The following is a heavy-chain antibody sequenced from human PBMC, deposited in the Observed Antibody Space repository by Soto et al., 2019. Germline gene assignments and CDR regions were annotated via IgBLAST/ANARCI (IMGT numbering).Heavy chain of an antibody. CDR3: VTRDSSGYYYGEDY. J-gene: IGHJ4*02. V-gene: IGHV1-69*13. CDR2: IIPIFGTA. CDR1: GGTFSSYA. D-gene: IGHD3-22*01. Sequence: EASVKVSCKASGGTFSSYAISWVRQAPGQGLEWMGGIIPIFGTANYAQKFQGRVTITADESTSTAYMELSSLRSEDTAVYYCVTRDSSGYYYGEDYWGQGTLVTVSS.